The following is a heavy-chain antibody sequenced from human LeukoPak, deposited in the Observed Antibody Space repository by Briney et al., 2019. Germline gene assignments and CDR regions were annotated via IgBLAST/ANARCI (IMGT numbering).Heavy chain of an antibody. CDR1: GGSISSSSYY. CDR2: IYYSGST. Sequence: SETLSLTCTVSGGSISSSSYYWGWIRQPPGKGLEWIGSIYYSGSTYYNPSLKSRVTISVDTSKNQFSLKLSSVTAADTAVYYCASPWKITTGWFDPWGQGTLVTVSS. D-gene: IGHD4-11*01. J-gene: IGHJ5*02. CDR3: ASPWKITTGWFDP. V-gene: IGHV4-39*07.